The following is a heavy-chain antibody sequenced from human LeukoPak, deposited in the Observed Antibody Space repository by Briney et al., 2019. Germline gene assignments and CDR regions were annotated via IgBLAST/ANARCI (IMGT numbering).Heavy chain of an antibody. CDR3: ARRRGTAKPYYYYGMDV. V-gene: IGHV1-69*13. CDR1: GGTFSSYA. Sequence: ASVKVSCKASGGTFSSYAISWVRQAPGQGLEWMGGIIPIFGTANYAQKFQGRVTTTADESTSTAYMELSSLRSEDTAVYYCARRRGTAKPYYYYGMDVWGQGTTVTVSS. D-gene: IGHD1-1*01. CDR2: IIPIFGTA. J-gene: IGHJ6*02.